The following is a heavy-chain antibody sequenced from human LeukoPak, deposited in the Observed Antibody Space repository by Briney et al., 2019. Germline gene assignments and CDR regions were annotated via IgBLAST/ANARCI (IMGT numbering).Heavy chain of an antibody. V-gene: IGHV3-11*01. J-gene: IGHJ4*02. CDR3: ARRKRDCSGGSCYSRFDY. Sequence: PGGSLRLSCAASGFIFSDYYMSWIRQAPGKGLEWVSYIGSSDKTIYYAASVKGRFTISRDNARNSLYLQMNSLGAEDTAVYYCARRKRDCSGGSCYSRFDYWGQGTLVTVSS. D-gene: IGHD2-15*01. CDR1: GFIFSDYY. CDR2: IGSSDKTI.